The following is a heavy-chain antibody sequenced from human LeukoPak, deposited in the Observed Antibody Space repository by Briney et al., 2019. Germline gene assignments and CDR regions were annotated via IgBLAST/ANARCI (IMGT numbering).Heavy chain of an antibody. Sequence: PSETLSLTCTVSGYSISSGYYWGWIRQPPGKGLEWIGYISYSGSTNYNPSLKSRVTMSVDTSKNQFSLKLSSVTAADTAVYYCARYGTKGYYMDVWGKGTTVTISS. D-gene: IGHD1-1*01. CDR2: ISYSGST. V-gene: IGHV4-38-2*02. CDR3: ARYGTKGYYMDV. CDR1: GYSISSGYY. J-gene: IGHJ6*03.